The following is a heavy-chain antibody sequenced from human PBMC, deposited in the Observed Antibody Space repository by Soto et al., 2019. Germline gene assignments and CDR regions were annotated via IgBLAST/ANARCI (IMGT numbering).Heavy chain of an antibody. CDR3: ARDQLHGRVYGMDV. V-gene: IGHV4-31*03. Sequence: PSETLSLTCTVSGGSISSGGYYWSWIRQHPGEGLEWIGYIYYSGSTYYNPSLKSRVTISVDTSKNQFSLKLSSVTAADTAVYYCARDQLHGRVYGMDVWGQGTTVTVSS. CDR2: IYYSGST. D-gene: IGHD1-1*01. J-gene: IGHJ6*02. CDR1: GGSISSGGYY.